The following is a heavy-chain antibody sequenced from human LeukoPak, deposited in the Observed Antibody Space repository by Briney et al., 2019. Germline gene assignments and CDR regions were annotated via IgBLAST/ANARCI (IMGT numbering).Heavy chain of an antibody. V-gene: IGHV4-34*01. CDR3: ARGPLHNWFDP. CDR2: INHSGST. CDR1: GGSFSGYY. Sequence: PSETLSLTCAVYGGSFSGYYWSWIRQPPGKGLEWIGEINHSGSTNYNPSLKSRVTISADTSKNQFSLKLSSVTAADTALYYCARGPLHNWFDPWGQGTLVTVSS. J-gene: IGHJ5*02.